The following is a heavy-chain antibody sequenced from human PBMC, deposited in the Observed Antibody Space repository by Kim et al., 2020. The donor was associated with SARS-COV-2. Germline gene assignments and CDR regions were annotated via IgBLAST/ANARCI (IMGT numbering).Heavy chain of an antibody. J-gene: IGHJ3*02. CDR3: ARHLGEIVVVINDAFDI. D-gene: IGHD3-22*01. V-gene: IGHV4-39*01. Sequence: LKSRVTISVDTSKNQFSLKLSSVTAADTAVYYCARHLGEIVVVINDAFDIWGQGTMVTVSS.